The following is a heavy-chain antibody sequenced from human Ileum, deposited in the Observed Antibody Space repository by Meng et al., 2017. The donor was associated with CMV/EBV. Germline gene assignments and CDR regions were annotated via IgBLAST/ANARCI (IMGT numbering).Heavy chain of an antibody. D-gene: IGHD1-1*01. CDR1: GYTFTDYN. CDR2: INPKSGDF. Sequence: ASVKVSCKASGYTFTDYNFHWARQAPGQGLEWMAWINPKSGDFNDAQKFHGRVTLTRDTSISVVYMELSGLRADDTAVYYSVRGGGTGHFDYWGQGTLVTVSS. V-gene: IGHV1-2*02. J-gene: IGHJ4*02. CDR3: VRGGGTGHFDY.